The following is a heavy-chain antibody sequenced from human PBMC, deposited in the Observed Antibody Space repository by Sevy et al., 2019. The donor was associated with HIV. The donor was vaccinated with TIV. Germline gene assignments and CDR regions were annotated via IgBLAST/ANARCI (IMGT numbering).Heavy chain of an antibody. CDR2: ISGSGTRT. J-gene: IGHJ6*03. CDR1: GFSFDSYG. D-gene: IGHD3-22*01. Sequence: GGSLRLSCAVSGFSFDSYGMTWVRQAPGKGLEWASGISGSGTRTYYADSVKRRFSISRDNSKNRLYLQMNSLRSEDTAIYYRAKGGGGHYDPDEIGYYFYYYNMDVWGKGTTVTVSS. V-gene: IGHV3-23*01. CDR3: AKGGGGHYDPDEIGYYFYYYNMDV.